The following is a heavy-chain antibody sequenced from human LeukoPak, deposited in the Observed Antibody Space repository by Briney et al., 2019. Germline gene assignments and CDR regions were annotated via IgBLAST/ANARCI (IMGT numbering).Heavy chain of an antibody. D-gene: IGHD3-10*01. CDR3: ARDKDMVRGIWNYYFGMDV. V-gene: IGHV3-48*03. J-gene: IGHJ6*02. Sequence: GGSLRLSCAASGFTLSPYEMNWVRQAPGKGLEWVSYISSSGSTIYYADSVKGRFIISRDNAKNSLYLQMNSLRAEGTAVYYCARDKDMVRGIWNYYFGMDVWGQGTTVTVSS. CDR1: GFTLSPYE. CDR2: ISSSGSTI.